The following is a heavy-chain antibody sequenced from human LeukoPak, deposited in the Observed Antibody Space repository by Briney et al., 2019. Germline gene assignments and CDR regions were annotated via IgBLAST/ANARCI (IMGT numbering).Heavy chain of an antibody. CDR1: GFTVTSYL. CDR2: IKQDGSEK. D-gene: IGHD3-22*01. V-gene: IGHV3-7*01. J-gene: IGHJ4*02. CDR3: ARDNDYYDLHY. Sequence: GGSLRLSCAASGFTVTSYLMSWVRQAPGKGLEWVANIKQDGSEKNYVDSVKGRFTISRDDAKNSLYLQMNSLRDEDTAVYYCARDNDYYDLHYWGQGTLVTVSS.